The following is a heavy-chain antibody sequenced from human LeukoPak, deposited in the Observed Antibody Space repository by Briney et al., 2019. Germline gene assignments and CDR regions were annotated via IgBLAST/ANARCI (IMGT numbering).Heavy chain of an antibody. V-gene: IGHV3-9*01. D-gene: IGHD6-13*01. CDR2: ISWNSGSI. J-gene: IGHJ4*02. CDR3: AKDMSYSSSWYLGY. Sequence: GGSLRLSCAASGFTFDDYAMHWVRQAPGKGLEWVSGISWNSGSIGYADSVKGRFTISRDNAKNSLYLQMNSLRAEDTALYYCAKDMSYSSSWYLGYWGQGTLVTVSS. CDR1: GFTFDDYA.